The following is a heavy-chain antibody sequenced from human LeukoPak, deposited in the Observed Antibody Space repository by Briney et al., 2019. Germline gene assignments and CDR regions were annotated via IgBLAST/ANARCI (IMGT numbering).Heavy chain of an antibody. J-gene: IGHJ4*02. D-gene: IGHD3-3*01. V-gene: IGHV3-21*01. Sequence: GGSLRLSCVVSGFTFDNYGMNWVRQAPGKGLEWVSFISGSSSYIYYADSVKGRFTISRDNAENSLYLQMNSLRAEDTAVYYCASRVVSPYWRQGTLLTVSS. CDR3: ASRVVSPY. CDR1: GFTFDNYG. CDR2: ISGSSSYI.